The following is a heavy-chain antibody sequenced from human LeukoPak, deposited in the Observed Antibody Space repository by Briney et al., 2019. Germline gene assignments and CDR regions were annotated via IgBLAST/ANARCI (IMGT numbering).Heavy chain of an antibody. CDR3: ARDRCTNGVCYSDY. J-gene: IGHJ4*02. Sequence: GGSLRLSCAASGFTFSSYGTHWVRQAPGKGLEWVAVIWYDGSNKYYADSVKGRFTISRDNSKNTLYLQMNSLRDEDTAVYYCARDRCTNGVCYSDYWGQGTLVTVSS. D-gene: IGHD2-8*01. CDR1: GFTFSSYG. CDR2: IWYDGSNK. V-gene: IGHV3-33*08.